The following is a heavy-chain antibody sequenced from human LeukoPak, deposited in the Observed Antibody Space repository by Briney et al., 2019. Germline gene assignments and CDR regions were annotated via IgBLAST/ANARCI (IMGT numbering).Heavy chain of an antibody. Sequence: GGSLRLSCAGSGFTFSTYALSWVRQAPGKGLEWVSAISPGGDRRYYADSVKGRFTISRDHSKNTLYVQIHSLRAEGTSVCYCAKSVTDDPWGQGTLVTVSS. V-gene: IGHV3-23*01. CDR2: ISPGGDRR. CDR3: AKSVTDDP. J-gene: IGHJ5*02. CDR1: GFTFSTYA. D-gene: IGHD1-20*01.